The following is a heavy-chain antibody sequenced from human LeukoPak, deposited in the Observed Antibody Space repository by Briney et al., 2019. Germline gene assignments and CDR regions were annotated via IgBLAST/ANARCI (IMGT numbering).Heavy chain of an antibody. Sequence: GGSLRLSCAASGFTFSSYAMSWVRQAPGKGLEWVSAISGSGGSAHYADSAKGRFTISRDNSKKTLYLQMNSLRAEDTAVYYCAKYTKDLYYDSSGSLDYWGQGTLVTVSS. CDR2: ISGSGGSA. J-gene: IGHJ4*02. CDR3: AKYTKDLYYDSSGSLDY. V-gene: IGHV3-23*01. D-gene: IGHD3-22*01. CDR1: GFTFSSYA.